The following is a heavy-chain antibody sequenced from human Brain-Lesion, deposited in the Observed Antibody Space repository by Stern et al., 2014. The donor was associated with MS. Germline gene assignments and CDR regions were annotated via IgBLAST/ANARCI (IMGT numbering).Heavy chain of an antibody. D-gene: IGHD2-2*01. CDR3: ARGRVVPGFQYYATDV. CDR2: IFNSGST. J-gene: IGHJ6*02. CDR1: GGSISSGGYY. Sequence: VQLVESGPGLVKPSQTLSLSCTVSGGSISSGGYYWSWIRQPAGQGLEWIGRIFNSGSTRSHPYLKSRVTISIDPSKNQFSLRLNSMTAADTAVYYCARGRVVPGFQYYATDVWGQGTTVIVSS. V-gene: IGHV4-61*02.